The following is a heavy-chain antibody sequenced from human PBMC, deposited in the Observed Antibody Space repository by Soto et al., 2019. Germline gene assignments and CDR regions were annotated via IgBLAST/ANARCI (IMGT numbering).Heavy chain of an antibody. CDR3: ASGGWGSSWYEGGSRIDY. J-gene: IGHJ4*02. CDR1: GFTFSSYD. CDR2: IGAAGDT. V-gene: IGHV3-13*01. D-gene: IGHD6-13*01. Sequence: EVQLVESGGGLVQPGGSLRLSCAASGFTFSSYDMHWVRQVTGKGLEWVSAIGAAGDTYYPDSVKGRFTISRENAKNSVYLQMNGLRAEDTAVYYCASGGWGSSWYEGGSRIDYWGQGTLVTVSS.